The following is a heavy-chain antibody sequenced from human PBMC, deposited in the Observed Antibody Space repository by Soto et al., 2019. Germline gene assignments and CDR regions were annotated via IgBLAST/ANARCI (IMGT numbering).Heavy chain of an antibody. CDR3: AREESMVEMATKGVVNWFDP. Sequence: ASVKVSCKGSGYTFTSYYMHWVRQAPGQGLECMGIINPSGGSTSYAQKFQGRVTMTRDTSTSTVYMELSSLRSEDTAVYYCAREESMVEMATKGVVNWFDPWGQGTLVTVSS. CDR2: INPSGGST. V-gene: IGHV1-46*01. D-gene: IGHD5-12*01. J-gene: IGHJ5*02. CDR1: GYTFTSYY.